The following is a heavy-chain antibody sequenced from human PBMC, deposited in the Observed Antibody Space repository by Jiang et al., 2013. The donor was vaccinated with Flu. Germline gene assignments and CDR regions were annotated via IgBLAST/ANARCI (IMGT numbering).Heavy chain of an antibody. Sequence: LLKPSETLSLICSVSGGSIGTHHWTWIRQSPGKGLEWIGYIHESGSTKYNPSLKSRLTISLDTSKNQFSLKLSSVTAADTAVYYCARRYYYDNSAYYYYFDHWGQGTLVTVSS. D-gene: IGHD3-22*01. J-gene: IGHJ4*02. CDR3: ARRYYYDNSAYYYYFDH. CDR1: GGSIGTHH. V-gene: IGHV4-59*08. CDR2: IHESGST.